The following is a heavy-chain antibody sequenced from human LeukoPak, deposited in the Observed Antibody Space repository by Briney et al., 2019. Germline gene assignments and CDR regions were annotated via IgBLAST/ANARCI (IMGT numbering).Heavy chain of an antibody. CDR3: ASLGETYHYERSGYYYSDY. J-gene: IGHJ4*02. CDR1: GGSFSGYS. Sequence: SETLSLTCAVYGGSFSGYSWTWIRQPPGKGLEWIGEINHSGITNYNPSLKSRVTISVDTAKNQFSLKLSSVTAADTAVYYCASLGETYHYERSGYYYSDYWGQGTLVTVSS. CDR2: INHSGIT. D-gene: IGHD3-22*01. V-gene: IGHV4-34*01.